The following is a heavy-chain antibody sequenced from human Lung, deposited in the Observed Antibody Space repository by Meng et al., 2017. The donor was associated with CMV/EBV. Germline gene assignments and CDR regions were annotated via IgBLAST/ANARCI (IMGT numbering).Heavy chain of an antibody. D-gene: IGHD1-26*01. V-gene: IGHV4-4*02. CDR1: GVSISTDKW. Sequence: VSGVSISTDKWWRWVRQPPGKGLEWIGEIYRSGSTNYSPSLKSRVTISIDRSKNQFSLRLTSVTAADTAVYYCAKEWLDATTGQFDYWGQGTLVTVSS. CDR2: IYRSGST. CDR3: AKEWLDATTGQFDY. J-gene: IGHJ4*02.